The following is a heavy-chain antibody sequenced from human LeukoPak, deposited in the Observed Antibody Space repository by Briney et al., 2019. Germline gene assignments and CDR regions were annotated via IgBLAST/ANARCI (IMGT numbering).Heavy chain of an antibody. CDR2: VLDSERT. D-gene: IGHD3-3*01. CDR1: GGSISTHY. V-gene: IGHV4-59*11. CDR3: ARNPLQRPYYDFWSGYYERTRDPDYYYYMDV. Sequence: PSETLSLTCTVSGGSISTHYWSWIRQPPGKGLEWIGYVLDSERTKDNPSLKSRVTISVDTSKNQFSLKLSSVTAADTAVYYCARNPLQRPYYDFWSGYYERTRDPDYYYYMDVWGKGTTVTVSS. J-gene: IGHJ6*03.